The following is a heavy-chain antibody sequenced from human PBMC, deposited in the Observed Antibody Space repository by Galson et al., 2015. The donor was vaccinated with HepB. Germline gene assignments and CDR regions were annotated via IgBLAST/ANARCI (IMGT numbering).Heavy chain of an antibody. V-gene: IGHV1-69*13. CDR1: GGTFSSYA. CDR3: ARVHYDILTGYSDY. Sequence: SVKVSCKASGGTFSSYAISWVQLAPGQGLEWMGGIIPIFGTANYAQKFQGRVTITADESTSTAYMELSSLRSEDTAVYYCARVHYDILTGYSDYWGQGTLVTVSS. D-gene: IGHD3-9*01. CDR2: IIPIFGTA. J-gene: IGHJ4*02.